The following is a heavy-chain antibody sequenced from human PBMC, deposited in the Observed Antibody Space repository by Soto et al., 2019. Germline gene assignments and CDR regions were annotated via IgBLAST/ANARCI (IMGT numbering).Heavy chain of an antibody. D-gene: IGHD4-4*01. CDR3: ARDAPSPTVTWGIDY. V-gene: IGHV3-21*01. Sequence: GGSLRLSCAASGFTFSSYSMNWVRQAPGKGLEWVSSISSSSSYIYYADSVKGRFTISRDNAKNSLYLQMNSLRAEDTAVYYCARDAPSPTVTWGIDYWGQGTLVTVSS. CDR1: GFTFSSYS. CDR2: ISSSSSYI. J-gene: IGHJ4*02.